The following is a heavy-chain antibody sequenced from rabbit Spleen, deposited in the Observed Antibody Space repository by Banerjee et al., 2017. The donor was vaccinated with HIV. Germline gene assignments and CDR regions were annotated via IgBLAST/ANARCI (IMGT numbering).Heavy chain of an antibody. V-gene: IGHV1S47*01. J-gene: IGHJ4*01. Sequence: QEQLKETGGGLVQPGGSLTLSCKASGFDFSDYGVSWVRQAPGKGLEWIGNIDPVFGITYFADWVNGRFTISSHNAQNTLYLQLNSLTAADTATYFCARDGAGGSYFALWGPGTLVTVS. CDR3: ARDGAGGSYFAL. CDR2: IDPVFGIT. CDR1: GFDFSDYG. D-gene: IGHD8-1*01.